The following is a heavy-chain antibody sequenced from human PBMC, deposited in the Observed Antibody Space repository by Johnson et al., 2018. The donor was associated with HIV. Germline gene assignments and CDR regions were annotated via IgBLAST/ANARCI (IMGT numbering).Heavy chain of an antibody. Sequence: QVQLVESGGGLVQPGGSLRLSCTASGFPFSTYAMHWVRQAPGKGLEYVSAISSDGGSTYYANSVKGTFTISRDNAKNSLYLQMNSLRAEDTAVYYCARDLVATMNQPASDAFDIWGQGTMVTVSS. CDR3: ARDLVATMNQPASDAFDI. D-gene: IGHD5-12*01. J-gene: IGHJ3*02. V-gene: IGHV3-64*04. CDR1: GFPFSTYA. CDR2: ISSDGGST.